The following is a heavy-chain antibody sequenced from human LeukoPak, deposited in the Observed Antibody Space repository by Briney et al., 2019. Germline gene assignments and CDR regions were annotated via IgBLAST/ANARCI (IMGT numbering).Heavy chain of an antibody. Sequence: GASVKVSCKASVYTFNSHGISWIRQAPGQGPEWMGWISGDYGYTKYAQKFQGRVTMTTDTSTDTSYMELRSLRSDDTAVYYCARNKTPGGGGFDSWGQGTLITVSS. J-gene: IGHJ4*02. CDR1: VYTFNSHG. V-gene: IGHV1-18*04. D-gene: IGHD3-16*01. CDR3: ARNKTPGGGGFDS. CDR2: ISGDYGYT.